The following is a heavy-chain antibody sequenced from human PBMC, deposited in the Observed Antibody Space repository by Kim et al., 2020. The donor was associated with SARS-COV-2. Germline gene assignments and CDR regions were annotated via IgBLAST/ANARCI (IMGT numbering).Heavy chain of an antibody. Sequence: GGSLRLSCAASGFTFSSYAMSWVRQAPGKGLEWVSAISGSGGSTYYADSVKGRFTISRDNSKNTLYLQMNSLRAEDTAVYYCAKKGRGDCSSTSCYYYYYMDVWGKGTTVTVSS. CDR3: AKKGRGDCSSTSCYYYYYMDV. D-gene: IGHD2-2*01. CDR1: GFTFSSYA. J-gene: IGHJ6*03. CDR2: ISGSGGST. V-gene: IGHV3-23*01.